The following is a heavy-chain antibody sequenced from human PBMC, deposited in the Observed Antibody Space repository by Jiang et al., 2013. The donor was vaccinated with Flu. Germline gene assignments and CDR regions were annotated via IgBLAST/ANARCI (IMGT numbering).Heavy chain of an antibody. CDR1: GGTFSSYA. J-gene: IGHJ3*02. D-gene: IGHD3-22*01. CDR3: ARDRHYYDSSGYYGAFDI. CDR2: IIPIFGTA. V-gene: IGHV1-69*01. Sequence: SGAEVKKPGSSVKVSCKASGGTFSSYAISWVRQAPGQGLEWMGGIIPIFGTANYAQKFQGRVTITADESTSTAYMELSSLRSEDTAVYYCARDRHYYDSSGYYGAFDIWGQGTMVTVSS.